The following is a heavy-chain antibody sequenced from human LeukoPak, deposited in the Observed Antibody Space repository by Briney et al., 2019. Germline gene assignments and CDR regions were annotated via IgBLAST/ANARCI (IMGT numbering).Heavy chain of an antibody. CDR3: AREKWQQLAPDY. Sequence: ASVKVSCKTSRYTFTGYYMHWVRQAPGQGLEWMGWINPNSGGTNYAQKLQGRVTMTTDTSTSTAYMELRSLRSDDTAVYYCAREKWQQLAPDYWGQGTLVTVSS. CDR1: RYTFTGYY. D-gene: IGHD6-13*01. J-gene: IGHJ4*02. CDR2: INPNSGGT. V-gene: IGHV1-2*02.